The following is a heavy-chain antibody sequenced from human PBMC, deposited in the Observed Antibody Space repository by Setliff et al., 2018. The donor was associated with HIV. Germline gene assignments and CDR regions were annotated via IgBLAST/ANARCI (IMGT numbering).Heavy chain of an antibody. Sequence: ETLSLSCAASGFTFRNYKMNWVRQAPGKGLEWVSSINIGRGDIFYADSVQGRFTISRDNAKNSLYLQMDGLRAEDTAVYYCAREGYASGTLGDLDYWGQGTLVTVSS. J-gene: IGHJ4*02. CDR3: AREGYASGTLGDLDY. V-gene: IGHV3-21*01. D-gene: IGHD3-10*01. CDR2: INIGRGDI. CDR1: GFTFRNYK.